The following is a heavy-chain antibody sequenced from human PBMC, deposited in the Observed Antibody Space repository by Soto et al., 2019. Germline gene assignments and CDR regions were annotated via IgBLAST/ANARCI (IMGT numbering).Heavy chain of an antibody. CDR2: ISYDGSNK. CDR3: AKEGPIAVVDY. V-gene: IGHV3-30*18. J-gene: IGHJ4*02. Sequence: PGGSLRLSCAASGFTFSGYGMHWVRQAPGKGLEWVAVISYDGSNKYYADSVKGRFTISRDNSKNTLYLQMNSLRAEDTAVYYCAKEGPIAVVDYWGQGILVTVSS. CDR1: GFTFSGYG. D-gene: IGHD6-19*01.